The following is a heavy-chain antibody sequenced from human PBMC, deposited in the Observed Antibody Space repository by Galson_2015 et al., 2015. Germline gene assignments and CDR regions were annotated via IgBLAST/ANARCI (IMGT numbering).Heavy chain of an antibody. CDR2: ISSSSSYI. CDR1: GFTFSSYS. V-gene: IGHV3-21*01. J-gene: IGHJ6*03. Sequence: SLRLSCAASGFTFSSYSMNWVRQAPGKGLEWVSSISSSSSYIYYADSVEGRFTISRDNAKNSLYLQMNSLRAEDTAVYYCARDTGFDYPNYYYYYMDVWGKGTTVTVSS. D-gene: IGHD3-10*01. CDR3: ARDTGFDYPNYYYYYMDV.